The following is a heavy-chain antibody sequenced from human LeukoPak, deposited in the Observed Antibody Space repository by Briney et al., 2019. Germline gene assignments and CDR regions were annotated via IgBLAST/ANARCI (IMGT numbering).Heavy chain of an antibody. V-gene: IGHV5-51*01. D-gene: IGHD3-3*01. CDR1: GYSFSSYW. CDR2: IHPGDSDT. Sequence: GESLKISCKGSGYSFSSYWIGWVRQLPGRGLEWMGIIHPGDSDTRYSPSFQGQVTISADRTISTVYLQCSSLKASDTTMYYCARPGGNDFWSGYYLDYWGQGTPVTVSS. CDR3: ARPGGNDFWSGYYLDY. J-gene: IGHJ4*02.